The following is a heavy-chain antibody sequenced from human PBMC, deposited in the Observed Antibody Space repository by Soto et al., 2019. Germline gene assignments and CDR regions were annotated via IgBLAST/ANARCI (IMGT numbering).Heavy chain of an antibody. Sequence: LRLSCASSVFPFSSYEINWVRQAPGKGLEWVSYISSSGSTIYYADSVKGRFTISRDNAKNSLYLQMNSLRAEDTAVYYCARQIAARSWTPPDYWGQGTLVTVSS. CDR3: ARQIAARSWTPPDY. D-gene: IGHD6-6*01. V-gene: IGHV3-48*03. CDR1: VFPFSSYE. J-gene: IGHJ4*02. CDR2: ISSSGSTI.